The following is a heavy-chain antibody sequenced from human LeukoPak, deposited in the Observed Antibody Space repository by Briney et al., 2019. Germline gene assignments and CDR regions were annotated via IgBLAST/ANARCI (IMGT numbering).Heavy chain of an antibody. J-gene: IGHJ4*02. CDR3: ARGDAVGALDIDY. Sequence: GGSLRLSCAASGFTFSNYWMHWVRHAPGKGLEWVSSMSGTTTYIYYADSVKGRFTISRDNAKNSLYLQMNSLRAEDTAVYYCARGDAVGALDIDYWGQGTLVTVSS. CDR1: GFTFSNYW. D-gene: IGHD1-26*01. V-gene: IGHV3-21*01. CDR2: MSGTTTYI.